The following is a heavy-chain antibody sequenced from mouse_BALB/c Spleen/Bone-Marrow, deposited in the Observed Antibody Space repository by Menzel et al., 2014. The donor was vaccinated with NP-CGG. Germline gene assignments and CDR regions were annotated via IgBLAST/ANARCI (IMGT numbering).Heavy chain of an antibody. CDR1: GFNIEDTY. CDR3: AEGYDSWFAY. J-gene: IGHJ3*01. V-gene: IGHV14-3*02. Sequence: DVKLVESGAELVKPGASVKLSCTASGFNIEDTYVHWVKQRPEQGLEWIGRIDSANGNTKYDPKFQGKATVTSDTSSNTAYLHLNSLTSGDTAVYYCAEGYDSWFAYWGQGTLVTVSA. D-gene: IGHD2-2*01. CDR2: IDSANGNT.